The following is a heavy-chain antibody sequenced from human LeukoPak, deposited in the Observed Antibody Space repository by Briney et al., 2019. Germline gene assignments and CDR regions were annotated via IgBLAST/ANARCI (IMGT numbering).Heavy chain of an antibody. CDR2: IYYSGST. D-gene: IGHD1-26*01. CDR3: ARVLVGATRWFDP. J-gene: IGHJ5*02. V-gene: IGHV4-61*01. Sequence: SETLSLTCTVSGVSVSSGSYYWSWIRQPPGKGLEWIGYIYYSGSTNYNPSLKSRVTISVDTSKNQFSLKLSSVTAADTAVYYCARVLVGATRWFDPWGQGTLVTVSS. CDR1: GVSVSSGSYY.